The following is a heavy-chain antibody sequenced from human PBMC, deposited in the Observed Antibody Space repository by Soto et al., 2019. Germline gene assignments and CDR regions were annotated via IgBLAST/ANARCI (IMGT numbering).Heavy chain of an antibody. J-gene: IGHJ4*02. CDR1: GLSFINDN. D-gene: IGHD3-22*01. Sequence: GGSLRLSCAASGLSFINDNMNWIRQAPGKGLEWVSSIISSASFIYYADSVKGRFTISRDNAKNSLYLQMNSLRAEDTALYYCARVADYYDSSGYLPVVDWGQGTLVNVSS. CDR3: ARVADYYDSSGYLPVVD. V-gene: IGHV3-21*01. CDR2: IISSASFI.